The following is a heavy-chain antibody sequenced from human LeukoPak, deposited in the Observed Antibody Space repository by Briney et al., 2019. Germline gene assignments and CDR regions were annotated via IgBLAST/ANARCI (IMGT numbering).Heavy chain of an antibody. D-gene: IGHD3-16*01. Sequence: GGSLRLSCAASGFTFSNYGMHWVRQAPGKGLEWVAFIRYDGSDKYYADSVKGRFTISRDNSKNTLYLQMNSLRAEDTAVYYCAKDRLTTFTWFDPWGQGTLVTVSS. CDR2: IRYDGSDK. CDR1: GFTFSNYG. V-gene: IGHV3-30*02. CDR3: AKDRLTTFTWFDP. J-gene: IGHJ5*02.